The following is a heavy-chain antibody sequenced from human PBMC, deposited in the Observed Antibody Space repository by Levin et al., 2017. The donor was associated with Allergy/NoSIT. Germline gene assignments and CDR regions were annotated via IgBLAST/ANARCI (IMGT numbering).Heavy chain of an antibody. V-gene: IGHV3-74*01. Sequence: GGSLRLSCAVSGFTFSRYWMHWVRQAPGKGLVWVSRINSDGSRTDYADSVNGRFTISRDNAKNTLYLQMNSLRAEDTAVYYCAKDQTTLDYWGQGTLVTVSS. CDR2: INSDGSRT. J-gene: IGHJ4*02. CDR3: AKDQTTLDY. CDR1: GFTFSRYW. D-gene: IGHD1-7*01.